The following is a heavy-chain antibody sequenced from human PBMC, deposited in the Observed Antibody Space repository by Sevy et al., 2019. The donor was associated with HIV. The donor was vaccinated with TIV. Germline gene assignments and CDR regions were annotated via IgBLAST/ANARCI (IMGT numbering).Heavy chain of an antibody. CDR1: GGSFSGYY. CDR3: ARGGFLEWVPLRY. J-gene: IGHJ4*02. Sequence: SETLSLTCAVYGGSFSGYYWSWIRQPPGKGLEWIGEINHSGSTNYNPSLKSRVTISVDTSKNQFSLKLSSVTAADTAVHYCARGGFLEWVPLRYWGQGTLVTVSS. D-gene: IGHD3-3*01. V-gene: IGHV4-34*01. CDR2: INHSGST.